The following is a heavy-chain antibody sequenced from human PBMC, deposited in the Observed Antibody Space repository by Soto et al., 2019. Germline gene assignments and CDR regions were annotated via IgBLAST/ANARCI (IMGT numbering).Heavy chain of an antibody. J-gene: IGHJ4*02. CDR1: GFTFSDYY. V-gene: IGHV3-11*01. CDR2: ISTGGTTI. CDR3: ASDHPPSY. Sequence: QVQLVESGGGLVKPGGSLRLSCAASGFTFSDYYMTWIRQAPGKGLEWVSSISTGGTTIYYADSVKGRFTISRDNAENSQYLEMNSLRAEDTAAYYCASDHPPSYWGQGALVTVSS.